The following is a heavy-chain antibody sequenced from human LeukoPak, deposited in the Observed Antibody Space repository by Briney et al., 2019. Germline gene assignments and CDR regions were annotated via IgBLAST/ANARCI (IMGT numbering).Heavy chain of an antibody. CDR3: ARVKGSGTYYSFDY. V-gene: IGHV4-4*07. Sequence: SETLSLTRTVSGGSISSYYWSWIRQPAGKGLEWIGRIYTSGSTNYNPSLKSRVTMSVDTSKNQFSLKLSSVTAADTAVYYCARVKGSGTYYSFDYWGQGTLVTVSS. D-gene: IGHD3-10*01. CDR2: IYTSGST. CDR1: GGSISSYY. J-gene: IGHJ4*02.